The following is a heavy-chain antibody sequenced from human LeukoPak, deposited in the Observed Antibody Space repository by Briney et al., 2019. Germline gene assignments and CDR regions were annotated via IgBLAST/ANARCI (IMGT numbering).Heavy chain of an antibody. D-gene: IGHD5-18*01. CDR3: ARGGVRTGIQLWEFGY. CDR1: GYTFTIYY. Sequence: ASVTVSCTASGYTFTIYYMHWVRQAPGQGLEWMGMINPSGGSTSYAQKFQGRVTMTRDTSTSTVYMELSSLRSEDTAVYYCARGGVRTGIQLWEFGYWGQGTLVTVSS. J-gene: IGHJ4*02. CDR2: INPSGGST. V-gene: IGHV1-46*01.